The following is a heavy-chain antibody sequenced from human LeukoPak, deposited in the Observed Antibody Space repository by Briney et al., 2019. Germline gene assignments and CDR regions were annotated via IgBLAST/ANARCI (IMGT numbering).Heavy chain of an antibody. CDR3: AKDANYYDSSGYFHGMDV. Sequence: GGSLRLSCAASGFTFSSYAMSWVRQAPGKGLEWASAISGSGGSTYYADSVKGRFTISRDNSKNTLYLQMNSLRAEDTAVYYCAKDANYYDSSGYFHGMDVWGQGTTVTVSS. J-gene: IGHJ6*02. V-gene: IGHV3-23*01. CDR2: ISGSGGST. CDR1: GFTFSSYA. D-gene: IGHD3-22*01.